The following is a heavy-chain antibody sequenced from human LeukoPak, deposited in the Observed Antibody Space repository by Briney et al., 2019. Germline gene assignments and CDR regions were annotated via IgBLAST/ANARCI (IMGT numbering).Heavy chain of an antibody. V-gene: IGHV3-74*01. CDR3: ARDGGSGWFNYYYYYGMDV. Sequence: PGGSLRLSCAASGFTFSSYWVHWVRQAPGKGLVCVSRINSDGSSTSYADSVKGRFTISRDNAKNTLYLQMNSLRAEDTAVYYRARDGGSGWFNYYYYYGMDVWGQGTTVTVSS. J-gene: IGHJ6*02. CDR1: GFTFSSYW. CDR2: INSDGSST. D-gene: IGHD6-19*01.